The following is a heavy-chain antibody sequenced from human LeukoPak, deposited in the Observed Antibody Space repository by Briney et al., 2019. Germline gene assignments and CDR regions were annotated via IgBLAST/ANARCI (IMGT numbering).Heavy chain of an antibody. J-gene: IGHJ4*02. V-gene: IGHV4-34*01. CDR3: ARGLVRGASRTY. Sequence: SETLSLTCAVYGGSFSGYYWSWIRQPPGKGLEWIGEINHSGSTNYNPSLKSRVTISVDTSKNQFYLKLSCVTDADTAVYYCARGLVRGASRTYWGQGTLVTVSS. CDR2: INHSGST. D-gene: IGHD3-10*01. CDR1: GGSFSGYY.